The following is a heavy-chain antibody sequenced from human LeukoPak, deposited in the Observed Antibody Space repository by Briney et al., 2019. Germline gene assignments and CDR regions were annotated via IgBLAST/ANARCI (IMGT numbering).Heavy chain of an antibody. CDR1: GFTFSSYA. CDR2: ISYDGSNK. D-gene: IGHD3-10*01. J-gene: IGHJ4*02. Sequence: GGSLRLSCAASGFTFSSYAMHWVRQAPGKGLEWVAVISYDGSNKYYADSVKGRFTISRDNSKNTLYLQMNSLRAEDTAVYYCARSMVRGVIGSYFDYWGQGTLVTVSS. CDR3: ARSMVRGVIGSYFDY. V-gene: IGHV3-30-3*01.